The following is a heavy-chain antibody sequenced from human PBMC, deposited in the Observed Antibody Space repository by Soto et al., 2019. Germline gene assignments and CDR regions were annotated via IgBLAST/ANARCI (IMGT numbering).Heavy chain of an antibody. CDR2: INPTIGTT. Sequence: QVQLVKSGAEVKKPGASVKVSCKASGYVFTSSFMHWVRQAPGQGLEWMGMINPTIGTTAYEHRVQGRIAVTRDTSTATVYMDLSSMISADTAIYYCAREVNTVIMPGDTEDYSGFDVWGQGNTVIVSS. D-gene: IGHD2-21*02. J-gene: IGHJ6*02. CDR3: AREVNTVIMPGDTEDYSGFDV. V-gene: IGHV1-46*01. CDR1: GYVFTSSF.